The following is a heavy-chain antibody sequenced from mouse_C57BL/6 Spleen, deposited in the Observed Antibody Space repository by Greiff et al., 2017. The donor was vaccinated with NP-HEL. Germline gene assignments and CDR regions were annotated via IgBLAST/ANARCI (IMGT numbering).Heavy chain of an antibody. J-gene: IGHJ4*01. CDR1: GYTFTSYW. CDR3: ARIGSSYAMDY. V-gene: IGHV1-69*01. Sequence: QVHVKQPGAELVMPGASVKLSCKASGYTFTSYWMHWVKQRPGQGLEWIGEIDPSDSYTNYNQKFKGKSTLTVDKSSSTAYMQLSSLTSEDSAVYYCARIGSSYAMDYWGQGTSVTVSS. D-gene: IGHD1-1*01. CDR2: IDPSDSYT.